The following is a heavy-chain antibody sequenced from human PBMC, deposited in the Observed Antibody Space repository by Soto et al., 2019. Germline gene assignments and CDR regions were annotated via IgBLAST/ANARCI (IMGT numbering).Heavy chain of an antibody. V-gene: IGHV3-23*01. CDR3: AKESRYYYVSGSYLSLDY. Sequence: EVQLLESGGGLVQPGGSLRLSCAASGFTFSTYAMTWVRQAPGKGLEWVSTITGSGYTTYYADSVKGRFTISRDNSKNTRYLQMNSVRAEDTAVYYCAKESRYYYVSGSYLSLDYWGQGTLVTVSS. J-gene: IGHJ4*02. D-gene: IGHD3-10*01. CDR1: GFTFSTYA. CDR2: ITGSGYTT.